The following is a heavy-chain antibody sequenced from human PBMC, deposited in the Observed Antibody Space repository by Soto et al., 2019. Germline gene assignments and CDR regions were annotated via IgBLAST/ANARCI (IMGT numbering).Heavy chain of an antibody. D-gene: IGHD2-15*01. Sequence: ASVKVSCKASGYSFTSFGISWVRQAPGQGLEWVGWISAYNGNTIYAQKLQGRVTMTTDTSTSTTYMELRSRRSDDTAVYYCARVHCRGGSDYRHYFDYWGQGTLVTVSS. J-gene: IGHJ4*02. V-gene: IGHV1-18*01. CDR2: ISAYNGNT. CDR3: ARVHCRGGSDYRHYFDY. CDR1: GYSFTSFG.